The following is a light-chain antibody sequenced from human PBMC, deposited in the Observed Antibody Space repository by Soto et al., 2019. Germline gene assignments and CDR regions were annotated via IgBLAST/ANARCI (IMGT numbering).Light chain of an antibody. Sequence: EIVMTQSPATLSVAPGEGAGLSCRASQSVRSNLAWYQQKPGQAPRLLIYGASNRATGIPDRFSGSGSGTDFTLTIRRLQSEDCAVYYCQQFDKWPPSTFGQGSMGDIK. CDR2: GAS. CDR1: QSVRSN. V-gene: IGKV3D-15*01. CDR3: QQFDKWPPST. J-gene: IGKJ1*01.